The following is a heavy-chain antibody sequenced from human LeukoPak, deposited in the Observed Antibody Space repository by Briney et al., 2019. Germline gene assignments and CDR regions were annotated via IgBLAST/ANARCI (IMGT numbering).Heavy chain of an antibody. J-gene: IGHJ6*02. CDR1: GFTFSSYA. Sequence: GGSLRLSCAASGFTFSSYAMHWVRQAPGKGLEWVAVMSYDGSNEYYVDSVKGRFTISRDNSKNTLYLQMNSLRDEDTAVYYCARDKGRYSYDYDYYYNYGMDVWGQGTTVTVSS. V-gene: IGHV3-30-3*01. CDR3: ARDKGRYSYDYDYYYNYGMDV. CDR2: MSYDGSNE. D-gene: IGHD5-18*01.